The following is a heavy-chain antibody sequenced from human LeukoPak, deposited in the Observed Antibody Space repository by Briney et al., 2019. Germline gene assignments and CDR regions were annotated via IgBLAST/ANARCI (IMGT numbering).Heavy chain of an antibody. CDR3: ARDRGGIVGDTNAFDI. CDR2: LHTSGST. J-gene: IGHJ3*02. CDR1: GGSTSSGSYY. D-gene: IGHD1-26*01. Sequence: SQTLSLTCTVPGGSTSSGSYYWSWIRQPAGKGLQWIGRLHTSGSTNYNPSLGSRVAISVDTSKNQFSLKLRSMTAADTAVYYCARDRGGIVGDTNAFDIWGQGTMVTVSS. V-gene: IGHV4-61*02.